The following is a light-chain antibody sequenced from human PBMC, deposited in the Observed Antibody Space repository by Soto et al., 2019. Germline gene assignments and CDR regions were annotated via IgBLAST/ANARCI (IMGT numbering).Light chain of an antibody. V-gene: IGLV2-14*01. CDR3: SSYTSRSTLV. CDR2: EVS. Sequence: QSVLTQPASVSGSPGQSITISCTGTSSDIGGYNYVSWYQQHPGKAPKLLIYEVSNRPSGVSNRFSGSKSGNTASLTIFGLQTEDEADYFCSSYTSRSTLVFGGGTKVTVL. CDR1: SSDIGGYNY. J-gene: IGLJ2*01.